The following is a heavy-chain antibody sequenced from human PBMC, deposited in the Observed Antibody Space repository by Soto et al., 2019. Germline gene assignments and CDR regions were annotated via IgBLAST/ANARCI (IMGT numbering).Heavy chain of an antibody. Sequence: GGSLRLSCAASGFTFSSYWMSWVRQAPGKGLEWVANIKQDGSEKYYVDSVKGRFTISRDNAKNSLYLQMNSLRAEDTAVYYCARDLWGQQLVSNDAFDIWGQGTMVTVSS. D-gene: IGHD6-13*01. CDR1: GFTFSSYW. CDR3: ARDLWGQQLVSNDAFDI. V-gene: IGHV3-7*01. CDR2: IKQDGSEK. J-gene: IGHJ3*02.